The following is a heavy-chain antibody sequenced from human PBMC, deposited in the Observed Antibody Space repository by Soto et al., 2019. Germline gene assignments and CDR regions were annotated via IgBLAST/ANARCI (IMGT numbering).Heavy chain of an antibody. J-gene: IGHJ6*02. CDR3: ACIFSGGYGYGFYYYGMDV. D-gene: IGHD5-18*01. CDR2: IYYSGST. V-gene: IGHV4-39*01. CDR1: GGSISSSSYY. Sequence: TSETLSLTCTVSGGSISSSSYYWGWIRQPPGKGLEWIGSIYYSGSTYYNPSLKSRVTISVDTSKNQFSLKLSSVTAADTAVYYCACIFSGGYGYGFYYYGMDVWGQGTTVTSP.